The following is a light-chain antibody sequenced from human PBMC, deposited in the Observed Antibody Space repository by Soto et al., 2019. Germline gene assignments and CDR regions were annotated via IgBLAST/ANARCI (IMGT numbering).Light chain of an antibody. CDR3: LQYGTSPST. CDR2: AAS. Sequence: EVVLTHPPGTLSLSPGARATLSCRASQSVSRNYLAWYQQKPGQAPRVLRYAASTRAPGTPDRFIGSGSGTDFTLTITRLEPDDFALYYCLQYGTSPSTFGQGT. CDR1: QSVSRNY. V-gene: IGKV3-20*01. J-gene: IGKJ1*01.